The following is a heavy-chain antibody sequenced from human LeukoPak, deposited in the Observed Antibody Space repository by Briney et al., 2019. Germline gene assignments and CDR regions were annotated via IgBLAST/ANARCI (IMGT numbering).Heavy chain of an antibody. CDR3: ARAKDYGTGNYYYYGMDV. D-gene: IGHD3-10*01. V-gene: IGHV3-48*04. Sequence: QTGGSPRLSCAASGFTFSSYSMNWVRQAPGKGLEWVSYISSSTTTIYYLDSVKGRFTISRDNAKNSLYLQMNSLRAEDTAVYYCARAKDYGTGNYYYYGMDVWGQGTTVTVSS. CDR2: ISSSTTTI. CDR1: GFTFSSYS. J-gene: IGHJ6*02.